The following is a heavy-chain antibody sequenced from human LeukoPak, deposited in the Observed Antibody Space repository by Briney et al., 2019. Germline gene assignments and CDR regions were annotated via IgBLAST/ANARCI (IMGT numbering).Heavy chain of an antibody. D-gene: IGHD4-17*01. V-gene: IGHV3-33*01. CDR2: IWYDGSNK. J-gene: IGHJ3*02. CDR3: ARASINGDELGAFDI. Sequence: GGSLRLSCAASGFIFSSYGMHWVRQAPGKGLEWVAVIWYDGSNKYYADSVKGRSTISRDNIKNTLYLQMNSLRAEDTAVYYCARASINGDELGAFDIWGQGTMVTVSS. CDR1: GFIFSSYG.